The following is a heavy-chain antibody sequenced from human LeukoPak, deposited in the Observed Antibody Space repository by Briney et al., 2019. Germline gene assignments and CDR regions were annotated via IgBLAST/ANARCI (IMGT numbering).Heavy chain of an antibody. CDR2: ISGSGGST. CDR3: ANGIRGVFSAFDY. D-gene: IGHD3-10*01. Sequence: GGSLRLSCAASGFTFSSYAMSWVRQAPGKGLEWVSAISGSGGSTYYADSVKGRFTISRDNSKNTLYLQMNSLRAEDTAVYYCANGIRGVFSAFDYWGQGTLVTVSS. CDR1: GFTFSSYA. J-gene: IGHJ4*02. V-gene: IGHV3-23*01.